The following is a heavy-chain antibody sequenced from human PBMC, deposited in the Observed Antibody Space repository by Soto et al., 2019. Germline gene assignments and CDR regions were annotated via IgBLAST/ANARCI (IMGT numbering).Heavy chain of an antibody. Sequence: TLSLTCTVSGGSIRSGGYYWSWVRQSPRRGLEWIGNIYYSGSTYYNPSLKSRLTISVDTSKNQFSLSLSSVTAADTAVYYCARDRLMATAGTARHYFGLDVWGQGTTVTVSS. CDR1: GGSIRSGGYY. V-gene: IGHV4-31*03. CDR3: ARDRLMATAGTARHYFGLDV. D-gene: IGHD5-18*01. CDR2: IYYSGST. J-gene: IGHJ6*02.